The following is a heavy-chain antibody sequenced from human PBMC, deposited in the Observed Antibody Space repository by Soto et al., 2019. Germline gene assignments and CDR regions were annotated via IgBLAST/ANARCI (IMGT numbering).Heavy chain of an antibody. CDR1: GYTFTSYA. V-gene: IGHV1-3*01. CDR2: INAGNGNT. D-gene: IGHD2-2*01. Sequence: GASVKVSCKASGYTFTSYAMHWVRQAPGQRLEWMGWINAGNGNTKYSQKFQGRVTITRDTSASTAYMELSSLRSEDTAVYYCARDVTAAIGLVWHYYGMDVWGQGTTVTVSS. J-gene: IGHJ6*02. CDR3: ARDVTAAIGLVWHYYGMDV.